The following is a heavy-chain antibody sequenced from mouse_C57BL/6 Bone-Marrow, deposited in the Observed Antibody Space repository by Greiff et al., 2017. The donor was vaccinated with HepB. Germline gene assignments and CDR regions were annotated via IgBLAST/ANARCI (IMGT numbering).Heavy chain of an antibody. D-gene: IGHD2-5*01. CDR1: GFNIKDDY. Sequence: EVKVEESGAELVRPGASVKLSCTASGFNIKDDYMHWVKQRPEQGLEWIGWIDPENGDTEYASKFQGKATITADTSSNTAYLQLSSLTSEDTAVYYCTKDSNYSYYYAMDYWGQGTSVTVSS. V-gene: IGHV14-4*01. CDR2: IDPENGDT. J-gene: IGHJ4*01. CDR3: TKDSNYSYYYAMDY.